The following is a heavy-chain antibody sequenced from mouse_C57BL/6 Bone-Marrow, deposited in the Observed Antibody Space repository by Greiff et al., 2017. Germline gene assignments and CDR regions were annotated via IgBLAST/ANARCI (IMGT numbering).Heavy chain of an antibody. V-gene: IGHV1-80*01. CDR3: ARWYYGRVDY. J-gene: IGHJ2*01. Sequence: VHLVESGAELVKPGASVKISCKASGYAFSSYWMNWVKQRPGKGLEWIGQIYPGDGDTNYNGKFKGKATLTADKSSSTAYMQLSSLTSEDSAVYFCARWYYGRVDYWGQGTTLTVSS. CDR1: GYAFSSYW. CDR2: IYPGDGDT. D-gene: IGHD1-1*01.